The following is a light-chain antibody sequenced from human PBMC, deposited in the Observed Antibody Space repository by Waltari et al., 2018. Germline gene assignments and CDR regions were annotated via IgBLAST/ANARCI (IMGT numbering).Light chain of an antibody. CDR2: EVS. J-gene: IGLJ2*01. Sequence: QSALTQPPSASGSPGQSVTISCTGTSTDIGVYNYVSWYQQHPGKAPKLLIYEVSERPSGVPDRFSGSKSGITASLTVFGLKTEDEADYYCASFAGSNTLFGGGTKLTVL. CDR1: STDIGVYNY. V-gene: IGLV2-8*01. CDR3: ASFAGSNTL.